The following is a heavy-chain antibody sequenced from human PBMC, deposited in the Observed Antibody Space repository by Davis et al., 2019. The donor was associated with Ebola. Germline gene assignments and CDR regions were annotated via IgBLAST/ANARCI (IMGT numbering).Heavy chain of an antibody. V-gene: IGHV3-64*01. CDR1: GFTFSSYA. CDR2: ISSNGGST. J-gene: IGHJ6*02. Sequence: PGGSLRLSCSASGFTFSSYAMHWVRQAPGKGLEYVSAISSNGGSTYYANSVKGRFTISRDNSKNTLYLQMGSLRAEDMAVYYCARALGSGGDVWGQGTTVTVSS. D-gene: IGHD2-15*01. CDR3: ARALGSGGDV.